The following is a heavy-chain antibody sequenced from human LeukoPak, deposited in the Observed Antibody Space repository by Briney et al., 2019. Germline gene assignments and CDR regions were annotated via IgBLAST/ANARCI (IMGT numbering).Heavy chain of an antibody. D-gene: IGHD3-10*01. Sequence: PSETLSLTCAVYGGSFSGYYWSWIRQPPGKGLEWIGEINHSGSTNYNPSLKSRVTISVDTSKNQFSLKLSSVTAADTAVYYCAGSGSYSSFDYWGQGTLVTVSS. J-gene: IGHJ4*02. V-gene: IGHV4-34*01. CDR3: AGSGSYSSFDY. CDR1: GGSFSGYY. CDR2: INHSGST.